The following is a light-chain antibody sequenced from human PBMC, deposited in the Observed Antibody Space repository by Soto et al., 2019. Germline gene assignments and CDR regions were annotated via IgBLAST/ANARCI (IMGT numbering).Light chain of an antibody. CDR3: QKYNSAPWT. CDR1: QGISNY. J-gene: IGKJ1*01. CDR2: TAS. V-gene: IGKV1-27*01. Sequence: DIHMPHSPSSLSASALYIFASTVRASQGISNYLAWYQQRPGKVPKLRIYTASTLQSGVPSRFSGSGSGAEFTLTISSLQPEDVATYYCQKYNSAPWTFGQGTKVDI.